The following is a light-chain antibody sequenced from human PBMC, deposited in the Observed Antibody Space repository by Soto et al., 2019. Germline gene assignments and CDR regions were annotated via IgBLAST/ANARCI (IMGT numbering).Light chain of an antibody. Sequence: PGERAALSCRASQSVSSSYLAWYQQKPGQAPRLLIYGASSRATGIPDRFSGSGSGTDFTLTFSSLEPEDFAVYYCQQYGTSAITFGQGTRLEIK. CDR3: QQYGTSAIT. CDR1: QSVSSSY. CDR2: GAS. J-gene: IGKJ5*01. V-gene: IGKV3-20*01.